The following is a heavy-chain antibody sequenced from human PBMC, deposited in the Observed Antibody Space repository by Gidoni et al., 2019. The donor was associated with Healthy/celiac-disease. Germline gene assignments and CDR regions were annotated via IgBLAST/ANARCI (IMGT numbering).Heavy chain of an antibody. Sequence: EVQLLESGGGLVQPGGSLRLSCAASGFTFSSYAMSWVRQAPGTGLGWVAAMSGSGGSTYYADSVKGRFNISRDNSKNTLYLKMNSLRAEDTAVYYCAKNPLGVRGVILPFDYWGQGTLVTVSS. CDR2: MSGSGGST. J-gene: IGHJ4*02. V-gene: IGHV3-23*01. CDR1: GFTFSSYA. D-gene: IGHD3-10*01. CDR3: AKNPLGVRGVILPFDY.